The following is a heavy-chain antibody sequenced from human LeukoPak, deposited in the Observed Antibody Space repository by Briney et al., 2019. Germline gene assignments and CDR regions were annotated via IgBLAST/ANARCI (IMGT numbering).Heavy chain of an antibody. CDR3: ARTAAMEGAFDI. D-gene: IGHD2-2*01. V-gene: IGHV4-59*10. J-gene: IGHJ3*02. Sequence: GSLRLSCAASGFTFSDYYMSWIRQAPGKGLEGIGRIYTSGSTNYNPSLKSRVTMSVDTSKNQFSLKLSSVTAADTAVYYCARTAAMEGAFDIWGQGTMVTVSS. CDR2: IYTSGST. CDR1: GFTFSDYY.